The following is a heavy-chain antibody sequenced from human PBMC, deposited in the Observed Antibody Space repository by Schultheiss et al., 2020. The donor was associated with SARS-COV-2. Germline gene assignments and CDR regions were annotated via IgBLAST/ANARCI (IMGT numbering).Heavy chain of an antibody. CDR2: IKEDGTAT. Sequence: GGSLRLSCAASGFTFSSYWMSWVRQAPGKGLEWVANIKEDGTATFYADSVMGRFTISRDNANNSLHLQMKYLSAEDTALYYCAKIHGSGSAQVWGQGTLVTVSS. V-gene: IGHV3-7*03. J-gene: IGHJ4*02. D-gene: IGHD3-10*01. CDR1: GFTFSSYW. CDR3: AKIHGSGSAQV.